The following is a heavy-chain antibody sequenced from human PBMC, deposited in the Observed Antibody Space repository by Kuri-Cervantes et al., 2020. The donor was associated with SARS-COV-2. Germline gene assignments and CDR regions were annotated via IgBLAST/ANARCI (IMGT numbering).Heavy chain of an antibody. V-gene: IGHV3-21*01. CDR3: ARVSPPRIAVAGTRVGGWFDP. Sequence: GESLKISCAASGFTFSSYSMNWVRQAPGKGLEWVSSISSSSSYIYYADSVKGRFIISRDNAKNSLYLQMNSLRAEDTAVYYCARVSPPRIAVAGTRVGGWFDPWGQGTLVTVSS. CDR2: ISSSSSYI. D-gene: IGHD6-19*01. J-gene: IGHJ5*02. CDR1: GFTFSSYS.